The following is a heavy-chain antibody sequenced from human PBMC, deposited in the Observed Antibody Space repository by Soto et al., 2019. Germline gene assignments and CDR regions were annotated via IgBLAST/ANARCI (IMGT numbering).Heavy chain of an antibody. D-gene: IGHD3-9*01. V-gene: IGHV3-30-3*01. Sequence: QVQVVESGGGVVQAGRSLRLSCTASGFTFGTYSMHWVRQAPGKGLEWVAVISYDASNTYYADSVKGRFTISRDNSKNALLLQMNSLRPEDTAVYYCATPQRGYFDLDYWGQGILVTVSS. CDR3: ATPQRGYFDLDY. CDR1: GFTFGTYS. J-gene: IGHJ4*02. CDR2: ISYDASNT.